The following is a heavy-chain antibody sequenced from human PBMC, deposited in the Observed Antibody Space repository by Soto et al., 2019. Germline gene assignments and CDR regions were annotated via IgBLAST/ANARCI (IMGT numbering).Heavy chain of an antibody. J-gene: IGHJ4*02. CDR1: GFTFSSYA. V-gene: IGHV3-23*01. D-gene: IGHD6-13*01. CDR3: AKSSSWYGPFDY. CDR2: ISGSGDST. Sequence: GGSLRLSCAASGFTFSSYAMSWVRQAPGKGLEWVSLISGSGDSTYYADSVKGRFTISRDNSKNTLYLQMNSLRAEDTAVYYCAKSSSWYGPFDYWGQGTLVTVSS.